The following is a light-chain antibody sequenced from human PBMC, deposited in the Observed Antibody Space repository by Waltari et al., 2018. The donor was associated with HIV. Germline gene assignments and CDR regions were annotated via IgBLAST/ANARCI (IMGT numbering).Light chain of an antibody. J-gene: IGLJ1*01. Sequence: VTISCTGSSSDVGGYKYVSWYEQHPGKAPKLMIYDVSKRPSGVPDRFSGSKSGNTASLTISGLQAEDEADYYCCSYAGSYSYVFGTGTKVTVL. CDR1: SSDVGGYKY. V-gene: IGLV2-11*01. CDR3: CSYAGSYSYV. CDR2: DVS.